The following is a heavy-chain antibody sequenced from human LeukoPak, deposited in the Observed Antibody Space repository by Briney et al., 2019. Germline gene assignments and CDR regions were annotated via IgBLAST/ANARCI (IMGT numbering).Heavy chain of an antibody. CDR3: AIIGYCSSTSCYSGGFDP. CDR1: GYTFTSYA. J-gene: IGHJ5*02. Sequence: ASVKVSCKASGYTFTSYAMHWVRQAPGQRLEWMGWINAGNGNTKYSQKFQGRVTITRDTSASTAYMELSSLRSEDTAVYYCAIIGYCSSTSCYSGGFDPWGQGTLVTVSS. D-gene: IGHD2-2*01. CDR2: INAGNGNT. V-gene: IGHV1-3*01.